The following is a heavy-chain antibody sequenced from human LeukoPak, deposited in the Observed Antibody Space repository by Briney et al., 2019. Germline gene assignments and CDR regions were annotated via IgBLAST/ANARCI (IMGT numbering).Heavy chain of an antibody. V-gene: IGHV3-23*01. CDR1: GFTFSSYA. CDR2: ISGSGGST. J-gene: IGHJ4*02. D-gene: IGHD2-2*01. CDR3: AKDGYCSSTSCYAADGFDY. Sequence: GGSLRLSCAASGFTFSSYAMSWVRQAPGKGLEWVSAISGSGGSTYYADYVKGRFTISRDNSKNTLYLQMNSLRAEDTAVYYCAKDGYCSSTSCYAADGFDYWGQGTLVTVSS.